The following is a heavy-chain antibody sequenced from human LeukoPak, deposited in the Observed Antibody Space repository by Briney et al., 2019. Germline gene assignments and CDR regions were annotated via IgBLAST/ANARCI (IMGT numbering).Heavy chain of an antibody. Sequence: GGSLRLSCAASGFTFSSYGMSWVRQAPGKGLEWVSAISGSGGATYYADSVKGRFTVSRDNSKNTLYLQMNSLRAEDTAVYYCAKEGPSGTNFDNWGQGTLVTVSS. V-gene: IGHV3-23*01. D-gene: IGHD1-1*01. CDR3: AKEGPSGTNFDN. CDR1: GFTFSSYG. J-gene: IGHJ4*02. CDR2: ISGSGGAT.